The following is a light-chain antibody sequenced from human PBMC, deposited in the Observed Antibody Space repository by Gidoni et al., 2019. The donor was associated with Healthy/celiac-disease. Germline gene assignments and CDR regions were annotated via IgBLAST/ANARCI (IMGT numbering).Light chain of an antibody. CDR3: QQYNSYSELT. CDR2: DAS. CDR1: QSISSW. J-gene: IGKJ4*01. Sequence: DIQMTPSPSTLSASIGDRVTITCRASQSISSWLAWYQQKPGKAPKLLIYDASSLESGVPSRFSGSGSGTEFTLTISSLQPDDFATYYCQQYNSYSELTFGGGTKVEIK. V-gene: IGKV1-5*01.